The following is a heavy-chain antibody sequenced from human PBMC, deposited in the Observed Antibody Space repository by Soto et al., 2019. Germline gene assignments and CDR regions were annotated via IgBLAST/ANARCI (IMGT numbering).Heavy chain of an antibody. CDR1: GGSFTAYY. Sequence: ASETLSLTCAVSGGSFTAYYWSWIRQSPDMRLEWIGEIHHSGSTTYNPSVESRVTISVDTSKRQFSLKLTSVTAADTGVYYCVRGRRGDPWGQGTLVTVSS. V-gene: IGHV4-34*01. CDR3: VRGRRGDP. D-gene: IGHD3-10*01. J-gene: IGHJ5*02. CDR2: IHHSGST.